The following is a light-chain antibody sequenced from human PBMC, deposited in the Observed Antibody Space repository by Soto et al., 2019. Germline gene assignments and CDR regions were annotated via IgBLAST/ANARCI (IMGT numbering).Light chain of an antibody. CDR2: DAS. CDR1: QDIRNH. Sequence: DIQMTQSPSSLSASVGDRVTITCQATQDIRNHLNWYQHKPGKAPKLLIYDASRLEPGVPSRFSGSGSGTNFTFTISSLQPEDIGKYYCQQFENLWTFGQGTKVEI. V-gene: IGKV1-33*01. CDR3: QQFENLWT. J-gene: IGKJ1*01.